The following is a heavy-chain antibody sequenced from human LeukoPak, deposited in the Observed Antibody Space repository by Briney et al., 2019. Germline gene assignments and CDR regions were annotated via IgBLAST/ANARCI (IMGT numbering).Heavy chain of an antibody. J-gene: IGHJ4*02. V-gene: IGHV3-15*01. Sequence: GGSLSLSCAAPGFTFSNAWITWVRQAPGKGREGVGRIKSKTDGGTTDYAAPVKGRFTISRDDSKNTLYLQMNSLKTEDTAVYYCTTDSYYYSGYDFDYWGQGTLVTVSS. CDR2: IKSKTDGGTT. CDR3: TTDSYYYSGYDFDY. CDR1: GFTFSNAW. D-gene: IGHD5-12*01.